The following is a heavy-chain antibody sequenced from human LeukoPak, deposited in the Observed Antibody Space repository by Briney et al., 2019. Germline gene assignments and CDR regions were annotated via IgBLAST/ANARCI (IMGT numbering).Heavy chain of an antibody. Sequence: GGRLRLSCAASGYTVSSNYSSWVREAPGKGLEWVSVIYSGGSTYYADSVKGRFTISRDNSKNTLYLQMNSLRAEDTAVYYCARGLAAAALGYWGQGTLVTVSS. CDR3: ARGLAAAALGY. J-gene: IGHJ4*02. CDR2: IYSGGST. CDR1: GYTVSSNY. V-gene: IGHV3-53*01. D-gene: IGHD6-13*01.